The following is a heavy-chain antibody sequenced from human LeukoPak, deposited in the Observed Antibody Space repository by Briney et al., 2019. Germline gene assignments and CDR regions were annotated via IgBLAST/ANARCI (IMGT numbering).Heavy chain of an antibody. CDR1: GGSISSGSYY. V-gene: IGHV4-61*02. Sequence: SETLSLTCTVSGGSISSGSYYWSWIRQPAGKGLEWIGRIYTSGSTSYNPSLKSRVTISVDTSKNQFSLKLSSVTAADTAVYYCARFWGDSSSWYWFDPWGQGTLVTVSS. D-gene: IGHD6-13*01. CDR2: IYTSGST. CDR3: ARFWGDSSSWYWFDP. J-gene: IGHJ5*02.